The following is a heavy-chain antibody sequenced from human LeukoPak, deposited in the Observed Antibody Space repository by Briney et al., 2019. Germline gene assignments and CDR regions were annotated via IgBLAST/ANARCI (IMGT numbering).Heavy chain of an antibody. CDR3: ARGGDFWSGYINWFDP. Sequence: SETLSLTCTVSGGSISSGDYYWSWIRQPPGTGLEWIGYIYYSGSTYYNPSLKSRVTISVDTSKNQFSLKLSSVTAADTAVYYCARGGDFWSGYINWFDPWGQGTLVTVSS. CDR1: GGSISSGDYY. J-gene: IGHJ5*02. D-gene: IGHD3-3*01. CDR2: IYYSGST. V-gene: IGHV4-30-4*01.